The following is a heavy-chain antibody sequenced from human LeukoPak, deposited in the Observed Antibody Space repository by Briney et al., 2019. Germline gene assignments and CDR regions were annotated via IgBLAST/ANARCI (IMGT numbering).Heavy chain of an antibody. CDR3: ARAQLLGYCSGGSCQFYFDY. J-gene: IGHJ4*02. CDR2: HSSSSSYT. D-gene: IGHD2-15*01. Sequence: GGSLRLSCAASGFTFRDYYMSWISQAPGRGLEWVSYHSSSSSYTNYADSVKGRYTISRENDQNSLHLPEQSLIAEDRAVYFCARAQLLGYCSGGSCQFYFDYWGQGTLVTVSS. V-gene: IGHV3-11*05. CDR1: GFTFRDYY.